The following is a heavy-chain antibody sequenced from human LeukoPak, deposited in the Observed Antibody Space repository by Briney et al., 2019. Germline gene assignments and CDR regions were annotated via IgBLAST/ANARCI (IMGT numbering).Heavy chain of an antibody. CDR2: ISGSGGST. J-gene: IGHJ4*02. V-gene: IGHV3-23*01. D-gene: IGHD6-19*01. Sequence: PGGTPRLSCAASGFTFSSYGMSWVCQAPGKGLEWVSAISGSGGSTYYADSVKGRFTISRDNSKNTLYLQMNSLRAEDTAVYYCARSIAVFDYWGQGTLVTVSS. CDR1: GFTFSSYG. CDR3: ARSIAVFDY.